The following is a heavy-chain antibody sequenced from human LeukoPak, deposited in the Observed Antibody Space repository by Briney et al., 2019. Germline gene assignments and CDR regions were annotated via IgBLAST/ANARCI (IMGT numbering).Heavy chain of an antibody. CDR1: GYSFTTYW. J-gene: IGHJ4*02. CDR3: ARRRSGYYGSRSFDY. D-gene: IGHD3-9*01. Sequence: KHGESLKISCKGSGYSFTTYWIAWVRPMPGKGLEWMGIIYPGDSDTRYSPSFQGQVTISADKSISTAYLQWSSLKASDTAIYYCARRRSGYYGSRSFDYWGQGTLVTVSS. CDR2: IYPGDSDT. V-gene: IGHV5-51*01.